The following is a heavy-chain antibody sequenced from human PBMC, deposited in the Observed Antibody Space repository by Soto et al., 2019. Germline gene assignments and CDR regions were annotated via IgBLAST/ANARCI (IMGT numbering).Heavy chain of an antibody. V-gene: IGHV3-7*01. CDR1: GFTFSSYW. CDR3: ARANYDYIWGSYRSTHFDY. J-gene: IGHJ4*02. CDR2: IKQDGSEK. D-gene: IGHD3-16*02. Sequence: EVQLVESGGGLVQPGGSLRLSCAASGFTFSSYWMSWVRQAPGKGLEWVANIKQDGSEKYYVDSVKGRFTISRDNAKNSLYLQMNSLRAEDTAVYYCARANYDYIWGSYRSTHFDYWGQGTLVTVSS.